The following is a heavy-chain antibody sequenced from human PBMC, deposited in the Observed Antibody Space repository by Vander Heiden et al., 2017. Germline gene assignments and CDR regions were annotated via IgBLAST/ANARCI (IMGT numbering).Heavy chain of an antibody. CDR2: IRSKAYGGTT. V-gene: IGHV3-49*05. CDR1: GFTFGDYA. CDR3: TSSSGYYTVLFDY. D-gene: IGHD6-25*01. J-gene: IGHJ4*02. Sequence: EVQLVESGGGLVKQGRSLRLSCTASGFTFGDYAMCWFRQAPGKGLEWVGFIRSKAYGGTTEYAASVKGRFTISRDDSKSIAYLQMNSLKTEDTAVYYCTSSSGYYTVLFDYWGQGTLVTVSS.